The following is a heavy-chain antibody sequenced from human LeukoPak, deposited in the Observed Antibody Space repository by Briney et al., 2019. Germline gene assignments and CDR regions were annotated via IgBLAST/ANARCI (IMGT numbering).Heavy chain of an antibody. V-gene: IGHV3-23*01. J-gene: IGHJ3*02. CDR1: GFTFSSYA. D-gene: IGHD3-10*01. CDR2: TSGSGGST. Sequence: VQPGGSLRLSCAASGFTFSSYAMSWVRQAPGKGLEWVSATSGSGGSTYYADSVKGRFTISRDNSKNTLYLQMNSLRAEGTAVYYCAKDVGGYGSGSYYDAFDIWGQGTMVTVSS. CDR3: AKDVGGYGSGSYYDAFDI.